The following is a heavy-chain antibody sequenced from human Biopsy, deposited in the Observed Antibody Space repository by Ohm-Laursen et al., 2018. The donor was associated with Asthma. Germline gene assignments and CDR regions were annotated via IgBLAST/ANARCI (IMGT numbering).Heavy chain of an antibody. CDR2: IYSGGGT. Sequence: SLRLSCAASGFTVSTNGMSWVRQPPGKGLEWVSVIYSGGGTYYADSVQGRVTISRDNSKNTLSLQMNSLRAEDTAVYDCARAYGGSFFSGAFDIWGQGTMVTVSS. V-gene: IGHV3-53*01. D-gene: IGHD4-23*01. CDR3: ARAYGGSFFSGAFDI. CDR1: GFTVSTNG. J-gene: IGHJ3*02.